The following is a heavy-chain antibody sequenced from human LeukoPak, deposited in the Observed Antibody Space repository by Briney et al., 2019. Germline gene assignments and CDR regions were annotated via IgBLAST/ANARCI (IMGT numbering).Heavy chain of an antibody. CDR2: ISSSGSTI. D-gene: IGHD5-24*01. Sequence: GSLTLSCAASGFTFSSYEMNWVRQAPGKGLEWVSYISSSGSTIYYADSVKGRFTISRDNAKNSLYLQMNSLRAEDTAVYYCARDQARDGYNGAFDIWGQGTMVTVSS. CDR3: ARDQARDGYNGAFDI. V-gene: IGHV3-48*03. J-gene: IGHJ3*02. CDR1: GFTFSSYE.